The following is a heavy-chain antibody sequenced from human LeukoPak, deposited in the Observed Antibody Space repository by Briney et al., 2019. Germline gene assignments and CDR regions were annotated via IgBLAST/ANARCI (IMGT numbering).Heavy chain of an antibody. J-gene: IGHJ1*01. CDR3: ATALGYCSSTSCYDVYFQH. CDR1: GGSISSGGYS. CDR2: IYHSGST. V-gene: IGHV4-30-2*01. D-gene: IGHD2-2*01. Sequence: SQTLSLTCAVSGGSISSGGYSWSWIRQPPGKGLEWIGYIYHSGSTYYNPSLKSRVTISVDRSKNQFSLKLSSVTAADTAVYYCATALGYCSSTSCYDVYFQHWGQGTLVTVPS.